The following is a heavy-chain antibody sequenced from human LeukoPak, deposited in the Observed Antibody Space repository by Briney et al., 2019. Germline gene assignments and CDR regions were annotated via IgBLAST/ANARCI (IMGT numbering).Heavy chain of an antibody. D-gene: IGHD2-15*01. V-gene: IGHV3-64*01. J-gene: IGHJ3*02. Sequence: PGQSLRPSCAASGFTFSSYAMHWVRQAPGKGLEYVSAMSSTVGSTYHANSVKGRFTISRDNSKNTLYLQMGSLRAEAMAVYYCAREGYENAVVAFDIWGQGTMVTVSS. CDR2: MSSTVGST. CDR1: GFTFSSYA. CDR3: AREGYENAVVAFDI.